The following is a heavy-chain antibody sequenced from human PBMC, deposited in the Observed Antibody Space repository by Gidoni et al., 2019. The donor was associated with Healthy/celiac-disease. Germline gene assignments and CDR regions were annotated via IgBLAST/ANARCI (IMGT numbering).Heavy chain of an antibody. CDR2: IIPIFGTA. D-gene: IGHD6-13*01. Sequence: QVQLVQSGAEVKKPGSSVKVSCKASGGPFSSYAISWVRQAPGQGLEWMGGIIPIFGTANYAQKFQGRVTITADESTSTAYMELSSLRSEDTAVYYCARDRSSSSYYYYGMDVWGQGTTVTVSS. J-gene: IGHJ6*02. V-gene: IGHV1-69*01. CDR1: GGPFSSYA. CDR3: ARDRSSSSYYYYGMDV.